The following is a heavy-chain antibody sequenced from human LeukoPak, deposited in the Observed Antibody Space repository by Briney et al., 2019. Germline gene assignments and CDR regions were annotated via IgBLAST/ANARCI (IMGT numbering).Heavy chain of an antibody. CDR2: ISSSGANT. J-gene: IGHJ3*02. CDR3: AKEIISGDYVFSAFDI. Sequence: GGSLRLSCAASGFTFSTYAMRWVRRAAGKGLEWVSGISSSGANTYYADSVKGRLTISRDNSKNTLYLQMNSLRAEDTAVYYCAKEIISGDYVFSAFDIWGQGTMVTVSS. D-gene: IGHD4-17*01. CDR1: GFTFSTYA. V-gene: IGHV3-23*01.